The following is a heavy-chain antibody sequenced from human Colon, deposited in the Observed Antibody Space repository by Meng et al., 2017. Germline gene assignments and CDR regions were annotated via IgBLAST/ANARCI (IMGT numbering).Heavy chain of an antibody. D-gene: IGHD1-26*01. CDR2: INPNSGVT. Sequence: QVHLVQSGTEVKTPGSSVKISCEASGYTFTTFFLNWVRQTPDQGFEWLGRINPNSGVTNFAQKFRGRVTMTRDTSISTAYMELASLRSDDTGVYYCARMGAGAAFDFWGQGTLVTVSS. V-gene: IGHV1-2*05. J-gene: IGHJ4*02. CDR1: GYTFTTFF. CDR3: ARMGAGAAFDF.